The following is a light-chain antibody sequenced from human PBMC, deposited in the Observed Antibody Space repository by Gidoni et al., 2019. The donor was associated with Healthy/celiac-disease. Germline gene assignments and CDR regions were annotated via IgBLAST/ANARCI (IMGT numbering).Light chain of an antibody. CDR2: YVS. V-gene: IGLV2-14*03. CDR1: SSDVGGYNY. J-gene: IGLJ2*01. CDR3: SSYTSSSIV. Sequence: QSALTQTDSVSGSPGQSITNSCTGTSSDVGGYNYVSWYQHHPGKAPKLMIYYVSNRPSWVSNRFSGSKSGNTSSLTISWLQAEDEADYYCSSYTSSSIVFGGGTKLTVL.